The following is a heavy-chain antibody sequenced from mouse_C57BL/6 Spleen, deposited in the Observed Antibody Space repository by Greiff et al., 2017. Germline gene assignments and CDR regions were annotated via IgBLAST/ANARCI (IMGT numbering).Heavy chain of an antibody. CDR1: GYTFTSYW. CDR3: ARWGDYDGYWYFDV. J-gene: IGHJ1*03. D-gene: IGHD2-4*01. CDR2: IHPNSGST. Sequence: VKLQEPGAELVKPGASVKLSCKASGYTFTSYWMHWVKQRPGQGLEWIGMIHPNSGSTNYNEKFKSKATLTVDKSSSTAYMQLSSLTSEDSAVYYCARWGDYDGYWYFDVWGTGTTVTVSS. V-gene: IGHV1-64*01.